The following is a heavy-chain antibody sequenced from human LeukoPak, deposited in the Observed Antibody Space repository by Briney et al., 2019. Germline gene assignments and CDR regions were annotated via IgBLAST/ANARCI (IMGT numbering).Heavy chain of an antibody. CDR2: MNPNSGNT. J-gene: IGHJ3*02. CDR1: GGTFSSYD. D-gene: IGHD6-19*01. Sequence: GASVKVSCKASGGTFSSYDINWVRQATGQGLEWMGRMNPNSGNTDYAQKFQGRITITRNTSISTAYMELSTLRSDDTAVYYCARGSSGFLHDAFDIWGQGTMVTVSS. CDR3: ARGSSGFLHDAFDI. V-gene: IGHV1-8*03.